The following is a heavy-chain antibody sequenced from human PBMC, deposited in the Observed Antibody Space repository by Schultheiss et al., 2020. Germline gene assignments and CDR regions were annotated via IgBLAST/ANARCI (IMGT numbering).Heavy chain of an antibody. J-gene: IGHJ4*02. Sequence: SETLSLTCTVSGGSISSSSYYWGWIRQPPGKGLEWIGSIYYSGSTNYNPSLKSRVTISADTSKNQFSLKLSSVTAADTAVYYCARSAADYYPATFDYWGQGTLVTVSS. CDR1: GGSISSSSYY. D-gene: IGHD1-26*01. CDR3: ARSAADYYPATFDY. V-gene: IGHV4-39*01. CDR2: IYYSGST.